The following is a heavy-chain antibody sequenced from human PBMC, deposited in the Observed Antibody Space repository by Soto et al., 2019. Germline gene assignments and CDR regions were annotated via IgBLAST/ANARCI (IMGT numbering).Heavy chain of an antibody. CDR1: GFTFSSYG. CDR3: AKEIGNNFYGMDV. CDR2: ISYDGSDK. V-gene: IGHV3-30*18. J-gene: IGHJ6*02. Sequence: PGGSLRLSCAASGFTFSSYGMHWVRQAPGKGLEWVAVISYDGSDKYYADSVKGRFTITRDNSKNTLYLQMNSLRAEDTAVYYCAKEIGNNFYGMDVWGQGTTVTAP. D-gene: IGHD1-1*01.